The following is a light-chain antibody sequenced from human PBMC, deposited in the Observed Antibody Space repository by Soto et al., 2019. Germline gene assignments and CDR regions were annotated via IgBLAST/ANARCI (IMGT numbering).Light chain of an antibody. CDR1: QGISSA. V-gene: IGKV1-13*02. CDR3: QQFNSPWT. CDR2: DAS. Sequence: AIQLTQSPSSLSASVGDRVTITCRASQGISSALAWYQQKPGKAPKLLIYDASSLESGVPSRFSGSGSGTDFTLTISSLQPEYFATYYCQQFNSPWTFGQGTKVEIK. J-gene: IGKJ1*01.